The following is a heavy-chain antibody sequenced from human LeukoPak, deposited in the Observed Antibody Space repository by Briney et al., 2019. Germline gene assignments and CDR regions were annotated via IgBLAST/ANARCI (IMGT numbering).Heavy chain of an antibody. V-gene: IGHV3-30*18. CDR2: ISYDGSNK. CDR3: AKEWIHRHQAGENWFDP. J-gene: IGHJ5*02. D-gene: IGHD5-18*01. Sequence: GRSLRLSCAASGFTFSSYGMHWVRQAPGKGLEWVAVISYDGSNKYYADSVKGRFTISRDNSKNTLYLQMNSLRAEDTAVYYCAKEWIHRHQAGENWFDPWGQGTLVTVSS. CDR1: GFTFSSYG.